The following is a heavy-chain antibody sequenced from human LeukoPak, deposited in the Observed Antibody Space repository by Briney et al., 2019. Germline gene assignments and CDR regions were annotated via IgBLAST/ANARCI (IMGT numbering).Heavy chain of an antibody. Sequence: KSSETLSLTCVVSGASVGSGAYYWSWIRQPAGEGLQWIGHVYSTGTTNYNPALGSRASISLDTSKKQFSLEMTSVTAADTAVYYCARRLAVTRDYFDPWGQGILVTVSS. V-gene: IGHV4-61*09. D-gene: IGHD4-17*01. CDR2: VYSTGTT. J-gene: IGHJ5*02. CDR1: GASVGSGAYY. CDR3: ARRLAVTRDYFDP.